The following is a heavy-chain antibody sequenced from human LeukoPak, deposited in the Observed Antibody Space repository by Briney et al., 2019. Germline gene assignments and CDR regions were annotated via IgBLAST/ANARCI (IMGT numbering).Heavy chain of an antibody. CDR2: ISYDGRNI. Sequence: PGKSLRLSCAASGFTFNNYGMHWVRQAPGKGLEWVAVISYDGRNIHYPDFVKGRFTISRDISTDTLWLQMDSLRTEDTAVYYCAKGPLRGTAAAIDYWGQGTLVTVSS. V-gene: IGHV3-30*18. D-gene: IGHD2-2*01. CDR3: AKGPLRGTAAAIDY. CDR1: GFTFNNYG. J-gene: IGHJ4*02.